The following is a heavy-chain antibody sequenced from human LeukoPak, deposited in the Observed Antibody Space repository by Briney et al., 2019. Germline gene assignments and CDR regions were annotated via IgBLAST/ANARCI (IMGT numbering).Heavy chain of an antibody. CDR3: ARGKGYVWGSYRYFDY. CDR1: GGSFSGYY. CDR2: INHSGST. D-gene: IGHD3-16*02. V-gene: IGHV4-34*01. J-gene: IGHJ4*02. Sequence: PSETLSLTCAVYGGSFSGYYWSWIRQPPGKGLEWIGEINHSGSTNYNPSLKSRVTISVDTSKNQFSLKLSSVNAADTAVYYCARGKGYVWGSYRYFDYWGQGTLVTVSS.